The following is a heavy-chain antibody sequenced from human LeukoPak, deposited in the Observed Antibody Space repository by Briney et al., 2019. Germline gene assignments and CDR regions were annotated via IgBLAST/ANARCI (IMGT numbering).Heavy chain of an antibody. CDR3: ARGYYDSSGYYHPLDY. Sequence: SETLSLTCTVSGGSISSYYWSWIRQPAGKGLEWIGRIYTSGSTNYNPSLKGRVTMSVDTSKNQFSLKLSSVTAADTAVYYCARGYYDSSGYYHPLDYWGQGTLVTVSS. CDR1: GGSISSYY. CDR2: IYTSGST. V-gene: IGHV4-4*07. D-gene: IGHD3-22*01. J-gene: IGHJ4*02.